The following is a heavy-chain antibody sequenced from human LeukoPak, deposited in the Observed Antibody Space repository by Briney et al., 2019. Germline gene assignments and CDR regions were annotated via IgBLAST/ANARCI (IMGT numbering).Heavy chain of an antibody. CDR1: GFTFSSYA. CDR2: ISGSGGST. CDR3: AKPRGWYSGYDYFDY. Sequence: GGSLRLSCAASGFTFSSYAMSWVRQAPGEGLEWVSAISGSGGSTYYADPVKGRFTISRDNSKNTLYLQMNSLRAEDTAVYYCAKPRGWYSGYDYFDYWGQGTLVTVSS. J-gene: IGHJ4*02. V-gene: IGHV3-23*01. D-gene: IGHD5-12*01.